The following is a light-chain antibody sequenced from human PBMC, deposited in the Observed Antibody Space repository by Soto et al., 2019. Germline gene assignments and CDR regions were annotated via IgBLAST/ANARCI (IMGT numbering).Light chain of an antibody. Sequence: EIVLTQSPATLSLSPGERATLSCRASQSVSSYLAWYQQKPGQAPRLLIYDASSRATGIPARFSGSGSGTDFTLTISGLEPEDFAVYYCQQRSNWPVTFGQGTNVEIK. CDR1: QSVSSY. V-gene: IGKV3-11*01. CDR2: DAS. CDR3: QQRSNWPVT. J-gene: IGKJ1*01.